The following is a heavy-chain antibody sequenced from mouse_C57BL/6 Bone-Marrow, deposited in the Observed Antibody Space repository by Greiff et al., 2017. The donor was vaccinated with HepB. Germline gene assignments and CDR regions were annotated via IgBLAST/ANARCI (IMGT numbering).Heavy chain of an antibody. Sequence: VQLQQPGAELVKPGASVKMSCKASGYTFTSYWMHWVKQRPGQGLEWIGRIHPSDSDTNYNQKFKGKATLTVDKSSSTAYMQLSSLASEDSAVYDGAIRDGYYEAWFAYWGQGTLVTVSA. CDR1: GYTFTSYW. V-gene: IGHV1-74*01. CDR3: AIRDGYYEAWFAY. CDR2: IHPSDSDT. D-gene: IGHD2-3*01. J-gene: IGHJ3*01.